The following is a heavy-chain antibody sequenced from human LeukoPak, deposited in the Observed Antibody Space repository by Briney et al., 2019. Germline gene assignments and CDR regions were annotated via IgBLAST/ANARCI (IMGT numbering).Heavy chain of an antibody. Sequence: GGSLRLSCAAFGFTVSSNYMSWVRQAPGKGLEWVSLIYSGGSTYYADSVKGRFTISRDNSKNTLYLQMNSLRAEDTAVYYCARVWSRIVGATTSSEYWGQGTLVTVSS. CDR2: IYSGGST. J-gene: IGHJ4*02. D-gene: IGHD1-26*01. V-gene: IGHV3-53*01. CDR1: GFTVSSNY. CDR3: ARVWSRIVGATTSSEY.